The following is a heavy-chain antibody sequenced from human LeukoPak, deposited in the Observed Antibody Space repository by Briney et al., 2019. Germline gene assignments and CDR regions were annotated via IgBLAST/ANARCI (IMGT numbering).Heavy chain of an antibody. J-gene: IGHJ4*02. CDR2: IIPIFGTA. Sequence: ASVKVSCKASGGTFSSYAISWVRQGPGQGLEWVGGIIPIFGTANYAQKFQGRVTITADESTSTAYMELSSLRSEDTAVYYCARDGRGAAAGIYYWGQGTLVTVSS. V-gene: IGHV1-69*13. CDR3: ARDGRGAAAGIYY. CDR1: GGTFSSYA. D-gene: IGHD6-13*01.